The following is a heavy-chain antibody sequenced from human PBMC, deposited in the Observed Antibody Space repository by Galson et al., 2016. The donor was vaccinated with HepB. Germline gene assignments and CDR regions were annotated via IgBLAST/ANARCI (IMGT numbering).Heavy chain of an antibody. CDR1: GFTLSSYS. Sequence: SLRLSCAASGFTLSSYSMNWVRQAPGKGLEWVSYISSSSSTIYYADSVKGRFTISRDNAKNSLYLQMNSLRDEDTAVYYCARDWPYASSLYDYYGMDVWGQGTTVTVSS. J-gene: IGHJ6*02. CDR3: ARDWPYASSLYDYYGMDV. D-gene: IGHD3-22*01. CDR2: ISSSSSTI. V-gene: IGHV3-48*02.